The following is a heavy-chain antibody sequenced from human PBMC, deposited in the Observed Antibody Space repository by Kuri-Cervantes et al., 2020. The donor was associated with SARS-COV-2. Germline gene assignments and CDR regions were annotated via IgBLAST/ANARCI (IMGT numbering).Heavy chain of an antibody. J-gene: IGHJ4*02. CDR2: IYYSGST. CDR1: GGSISSYS. D-gene: IGHD6-13*01. Sequence: SETLCLTCTVSGGSISSYSWSWIRQPPGKGLEWIGYIYYSGSTNYNPSLKSRVTISVDTSKNQFSLKLSSVTAAGTAVYYCARFAGIAAAGTRTVYDYWGQGTLVTVSS. CDR3: ARFAGIAAAGTRTVYDY. V-gene: IGHV4-59*12.